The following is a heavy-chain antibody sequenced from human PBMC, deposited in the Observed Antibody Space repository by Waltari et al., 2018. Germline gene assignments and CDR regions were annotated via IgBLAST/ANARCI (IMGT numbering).Heavy chain of an antibody. D-gene: IGHD1-20*01. CDR1: GGTFSSYA. CDR3: ARKESNWNDKGAFDI. J-gene: IGHJ3*02. V-gene: IGHV1-69*01. CDR2: IIPSFGTA. Sequence: QVQLVQSGAEVKKPGSSVKVSCKASGGTFSSYAISWVRQAPGQGLEWMGVIIPSFGTANDAQKFQGRVTITADESTSTAYMELSSLRSEDTAGYYCARKESNWNDKGAFDIWGQGTIVTVSS.